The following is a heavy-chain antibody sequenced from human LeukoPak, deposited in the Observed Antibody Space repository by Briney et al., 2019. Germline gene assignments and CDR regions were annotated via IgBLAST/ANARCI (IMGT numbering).Heavy chain of an antibody. Sequence: GGSLRLSCAASGFTFSDYYMSWIRQAPGKGLEWVSYISSSGSTIYYADSVKGRFTISRDNAKNSLYLQMNSLRAEDTVVYYCARDTSGYPRYYYYGMDVWGQGTTVTVSS. J-gene: IGHJ6*02. CDR2: ISSSGSTI. V-gene: IGHV3-11*01. CDR1: GFTFSDYY. CDR3: ARDTSGYPRYYYYGMDV. D-gene: IGHD3-22*01.